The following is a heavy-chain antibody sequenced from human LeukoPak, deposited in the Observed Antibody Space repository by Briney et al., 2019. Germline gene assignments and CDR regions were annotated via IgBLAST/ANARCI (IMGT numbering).Heavy chain of an antibody. J-gene: IGHJ6*03. CDR3: ARTEESGYNYGYFGYYYYMDV. CDR1: GGSISSYY. Sequence: TSETLSLTCTVSGGSISSYYWSWIRQPPGKGLEWIGYIYYCGSTNYNPSLKSRVTISVDTSKNQFSLKLTSVTAADTAVYYCARTEESGYNYGYFGYYYYMDVWGKGTTVTVSS. D-gene: IGHD5-18*01. CDR2: IYYCGST. V-gene: IGHV4-59*01.